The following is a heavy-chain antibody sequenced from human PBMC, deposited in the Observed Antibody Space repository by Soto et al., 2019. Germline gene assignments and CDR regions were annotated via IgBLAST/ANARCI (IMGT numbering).Heavy chain of an antibody. J-gene: IGHJ5*02. V-gene: IGHV4-59*01. D-gene: IGHD3-3*01. CDR3: ASSSGLLGKNWFDP. CDR1: GDSISHNY. CDR2: TYHSGTT. Sequence: ASETLSLTCTVSGDSISHNYWSWMRQPPGKGLEWIGYTYHSGTTYYNPSLKSRVTISVDRSKNQFSLKLSSVTAADTAVYYCASSSGLLGKNWFDPWGQGTLVTVSS.